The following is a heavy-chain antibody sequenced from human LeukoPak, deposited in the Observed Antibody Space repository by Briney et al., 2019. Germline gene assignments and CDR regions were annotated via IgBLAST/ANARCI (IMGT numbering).Heavy chain of an antibody. J-gene: IGHJ6*02. CDR1: GFTFSSYA. Sequence: GGSLRLSCTASGFTFSSYAMSWVRQAPGKGLEWVSAISGSGGSTYYADSVKGRFTISRDNSKNTLYLQMNSLRAEDTAVYYCVRDYYYYGMDVWGQGTTVTVSS. CDR3: VRDYYYYGMDV. V-gene: IGHV3-23*01. CDR2: ISGSGGST.